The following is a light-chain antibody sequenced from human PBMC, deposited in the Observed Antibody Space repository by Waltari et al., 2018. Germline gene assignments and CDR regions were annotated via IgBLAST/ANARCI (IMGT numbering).Light chain of an antibody. CDR1: SSRSLY. V-gene: IGLV3-19*01. Sequence: SSELTQDPAVSVALVQTVRITCQGDSSRSLYVSWYQQKPGQAPALVLYSKNNRPSGIPDRFSGSSSGNTASLTITGAQAEDEADYYCSSRDSSDNRWVFGGGTKVTVL. J-gene: IGLJ3*02. CDR2: SKN. CDR3: SSRDSSDNRWV.